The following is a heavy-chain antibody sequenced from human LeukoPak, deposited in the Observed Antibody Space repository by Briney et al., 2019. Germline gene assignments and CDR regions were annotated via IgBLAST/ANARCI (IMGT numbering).Heavy chain of an antibody. D-gene: IGHD5-18*01. V-gene: IGHV3-48*01. CDR2: ISSSSSTI. Sequence: HSGGSLRLSCAASGFTFSSYSVNWVRQAPGKGLEWVSYISSSSSTIYYADSVKGRFTISRDNAKNSLYLQMNSLRAEDTAVYYCARVGYSYGFFYYYMDVWGKGTTVTVSS. CDR1: GFTFSSYS. J-gene: IGHJ6*03. CDR3: ARVGYSYGFFYYYMDV.